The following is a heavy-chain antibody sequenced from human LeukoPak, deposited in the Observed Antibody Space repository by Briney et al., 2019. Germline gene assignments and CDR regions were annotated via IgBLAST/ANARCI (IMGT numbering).Heavy chain of an antibody. CDR1: GGSFSGYY. CDR2: INHSGST. Sequence: ASETLSLTCAVYGGSFSGYYWSWIRQPPGKGLEWIGEINHSGSTNYNPSLKSRVTISVDTSKNQFSLKLSSVTAAETAVYYCARGSYGYSSGWYNYWGQGTLVTVSS. V-gene: IGHV4-34*01. CDR3: ARGSYGYSSGWYNY. J-gene: IGHJ4*02. D-gene: IGHD6-19*01.